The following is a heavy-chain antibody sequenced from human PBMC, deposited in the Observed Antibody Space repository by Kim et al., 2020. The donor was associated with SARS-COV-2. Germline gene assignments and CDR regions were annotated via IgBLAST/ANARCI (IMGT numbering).Heavy chain of an antibody. CDR3: AGGGNGLGGGFAS. Sequence: SETLSLTCSVSGGSLIPYYWSWIRQFPAKGPDWIGYINYTGATAYSPSLQSRLTRSVDPSAIQTPLRLTSLTAAATAVFYVAGGGNGLGGGFASWARGT. J-gene: IGHJ4*02. D-gene: IGHD7-27*01. V-gene: IGHV4-59*03. CDR2: INYTGAT. CDR1: GGSLIPYY.